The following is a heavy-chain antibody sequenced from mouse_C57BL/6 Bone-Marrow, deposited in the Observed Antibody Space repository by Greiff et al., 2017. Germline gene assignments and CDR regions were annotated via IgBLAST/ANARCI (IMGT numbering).Heavy chain of an antibody. CDR1: GYTFTSYG. CDR3: ARPAYYYGSSYWYFDV. CDR2: IYPRSGNT. D-gene: IGHD1-1*01. J-gene: IGHJ1*03. V-gene: IGHV1-81*01. Sequence: QVQLKESGAELARPGASVKLSCKASGYTFTSYGISWVKQRTGQGLEWIGEIYPRSGNTYYNEKFKGKATLTADKSSSTAYMELRSLTSEDSVVYFCARPAYYYGSSYWYFDVWGTGTTVTVSS.